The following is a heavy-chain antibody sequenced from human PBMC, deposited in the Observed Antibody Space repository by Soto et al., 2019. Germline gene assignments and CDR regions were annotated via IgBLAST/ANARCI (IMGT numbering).Heavy chain of an antibody. CDR3: ARAISQYNT. Sequence: QVQLVQSGAEMKKPGASVKLSCKTSGINYNTYAIHWVRQAPGQGLEWMGWINAGNGDTRYSQNFQGRVTLTRDTTERTVYMDLDSQKSEDTGIYYCARAISQYNTWGQGTMVTLSS. J-gene: IGHJ3*01. CDR1: GINYNTYA. D-gene: IGHD1-1*01. V-gene: IGHV1-3*01. CDR2: INAGNGDT.